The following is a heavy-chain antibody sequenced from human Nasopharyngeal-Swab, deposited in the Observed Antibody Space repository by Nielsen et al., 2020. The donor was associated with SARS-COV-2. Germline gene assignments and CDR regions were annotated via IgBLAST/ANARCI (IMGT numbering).Heavy chain of an antibody. D-gene: IGHD4-23*01. CDR1: GGSISSGGYY. Sequence: LRLSCTVSGGSISSGGYYWSWIRQHPGKGLEWIGYIYYSGSTYYNPSLKSRVTISVDTSKNQFSLKLSSVTAADTAVYYCARVPGGNSEGYFDYWGQGTLVTVPS. CDR3: ARVPGGNSEGYFDY. J-gene: IGHJ4*02. V-gene: IGHV4-31*03. CDR2: IYYSGST.